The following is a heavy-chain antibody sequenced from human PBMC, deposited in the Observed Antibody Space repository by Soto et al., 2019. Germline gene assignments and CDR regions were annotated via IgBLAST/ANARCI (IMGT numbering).Heavy chain of an antibody. CDR2: VNPIVSMS. CDR1: GDTFNFYS. J-gene: IGHJ4*02. CDR3: ARSYGSGYRAFDY. Sequence: QVQLVQSGAEVKRPGSSVKVSCKASGDTFNFYSINWVRQAPGLGLEWMGRVNPIVSMSNYAQKFQGRVPMTADKSTSTAYMELSSLRSEDTAIYYWARSYGSGYRAFDYWGQGALVTVSS. D-gene: IGHD3-10*01. V-gene: IGHV1-69*02.